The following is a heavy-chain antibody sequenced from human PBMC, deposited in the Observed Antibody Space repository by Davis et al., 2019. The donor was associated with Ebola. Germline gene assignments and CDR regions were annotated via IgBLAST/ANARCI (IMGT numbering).Heavy chain of an antibody. D-gene: IGHD3-22*01. CDR3: ARDFYDSTDYPSRYFDV. V-gene: IGHV1-69*13. CDR2: IIPLFGSV. Sequence: SVKVSCKPSGGSFSSSAPNWVRQAPGQGLEWMGGIIPLFGSVTYAQKFQGRLTITPADSTGTAYMELYSLTSEDTAVYYCARDFYDSTDYPSRYFDVWGPGTLVTVSS. CDR1: GGSFSSSA. J-gene: IGHJ2*01.